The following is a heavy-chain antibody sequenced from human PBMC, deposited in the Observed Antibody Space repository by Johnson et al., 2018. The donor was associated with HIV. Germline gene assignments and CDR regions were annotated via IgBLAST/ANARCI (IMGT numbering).Heavy chain of an antibody. D-gene: IGHD2-15*01. CDR1: GFTVSSNY. CDR3: ARDWAACSGGSCRGNAFDI. CDR2: IYSGGST. V-gene: IGHV3-66*01. J-gene: IGHJ3*02. Sequence: VQLVESGGGLVQPGGSLRLSCAASGFTVSSNYMSWVRQAPGKGLEWVSVIYSGGSTYYADSVKGRFTISRDNPKNTLYLQMNRLRAEDTAVYYCARDWAACSGGSCRGNAFDIWGQGTMVTVSS.